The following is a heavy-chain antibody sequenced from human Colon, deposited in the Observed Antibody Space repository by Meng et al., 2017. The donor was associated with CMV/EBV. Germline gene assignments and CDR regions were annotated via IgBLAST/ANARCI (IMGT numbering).Heavy chain of an antibody. CDR1: FTFSEYY. J-gene: IGHJ4*02. CDR2: IGARGNNI. Sequence: FTFSEYYMTWIRQAPGKGPEWVSYIGARGNNIYYADSVKGRFTISRDNAKNSLYLQLNSLRAEDMAVYYCARERRHYDDNSGYGSIDYWGQGTLVTVSS. D-gene: IGHD3-22*01. CDR3: ARERRHYDDNSGYGSIDY. V-gene: IGHV3-11*04.